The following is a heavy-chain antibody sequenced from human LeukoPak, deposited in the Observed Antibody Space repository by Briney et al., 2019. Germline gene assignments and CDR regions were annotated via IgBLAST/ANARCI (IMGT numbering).Heavy chain of an antibody. V-gene: IGHV4-34*01. CDR3: ARGRGPVDTAMVNFSYYYYYMDV. D-gene: IGHD5-18*01. CDR1: GFTFSSYS. Sequence: PGGSLRLSCAASGFTFSSYSMNWVRQAPGKGLEWIGEINHSGSTNYNPSLKSRVTISVDTSKNQFSLKLSSVTAADTAVYYCARGRGPVDTAMVNFSYYYYYMDVWGKGTTVTVSS. J-gene: IGHJ6*03. CDR2: INHSGST.